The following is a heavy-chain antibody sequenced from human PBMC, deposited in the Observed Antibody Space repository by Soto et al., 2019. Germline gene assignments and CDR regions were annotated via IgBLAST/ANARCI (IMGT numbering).Heavy chain of an antibody. D-gene: IGHD2-2*01. CDR2: ISSSSSTM. Sequence: GGSLRLSCAASGFTFSSYSMNWVRQAPGKGLEWVSYISSSSSTMYYADSVKGRFTISRDNAKNSLYLQMNSLRAEDTAVYYCARERINCSSTSCYREIDYWGQGTLVTVSS. V-gene: IGHV3-48*01. CDR3: ARERINCSSTSCYREIDY. CDR1: GFTFSSYS. J-gene: IGHJ4*02.